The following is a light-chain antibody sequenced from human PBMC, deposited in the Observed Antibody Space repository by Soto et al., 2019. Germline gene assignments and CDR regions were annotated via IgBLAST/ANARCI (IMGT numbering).Light chain of an antibody. CDR1: QNINSN. J-gene: IGKJ4*01. CDR2: EAS. CDR3: QQYDDWPPLT. Sequence: EVVMTQSPASLSVSPGDTGTLSCRASQNINSNVAWYQQKPGQAPRLLIYEASARATGVPARFSGSGSGTEFTLTISSLQSEDLAVYYCQQYDDWPPLTFGGGTKVEIK. V-gene: IGKV3-15*01.